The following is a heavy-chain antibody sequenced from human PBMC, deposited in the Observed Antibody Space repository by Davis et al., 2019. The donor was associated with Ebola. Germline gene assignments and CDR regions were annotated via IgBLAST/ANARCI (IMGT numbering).Heavy chain of an antibody. Sequence: SETLSLTCAVYGGSFSGYYWSWIRQPPGKGLEWIGEINHSGGTNYNPSLKSRVTISVDTSKSQFSLKVTSVIAADTAMYYCARRLLIAAGPDVFDVWGQGTMVTVSS. V-gene: IGHV4-34*01. CDR1: GGSFSGYY. CDR2: INHSGGT. J-gene: IGHJ3*01. CDR3: ARRLLIAAGPDVFDV. D-gene: IGHD6-13*01.